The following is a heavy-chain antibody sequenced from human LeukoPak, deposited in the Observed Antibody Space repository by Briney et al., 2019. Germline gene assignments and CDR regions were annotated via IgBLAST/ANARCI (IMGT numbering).Heavy chain of an antibody. D-gene: IGHD2-2*01. CDR2: IYHSGST. CDR3: ARLDCSSTSCYGGYNWFDP. Sequence: SETLSLTCAVSGYSIISDYYWGWIRQPPGKGLEWIGNIYHSGSTYYSPSLKSRVTISVDTSKNQFSLKLSSVTAADTAVYYCARLDCSSTSCYGGYNWFDPWGQGTLVTVSS. V-gene: IGHV4-38-2*01. J-gene: IGHJ5*02. CDR1: GYSIISDYY.